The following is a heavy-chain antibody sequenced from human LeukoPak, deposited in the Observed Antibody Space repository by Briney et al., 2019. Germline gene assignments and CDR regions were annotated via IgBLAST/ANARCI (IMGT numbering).Heavy chain of an antibody. J-gene: IGHJ5*02. CDR1: GGSISSDNYY. D-gene: IGHD6-13*01. V-gene: IGHV4-39*07. Sequence: SETLSLTCTVSGGSISSDNYYWGWIRQPPGKGLEWIGYIYYSGSTYYNPSLKSRVTISVDTSKNQFSLKLSSVTAADTAVYYCARVIAAAEVEGYNWFDPWGQGTLVTVSS. CDR2: IYYSGST. CDR3: ARVIAAAEVEGYNWFDP.